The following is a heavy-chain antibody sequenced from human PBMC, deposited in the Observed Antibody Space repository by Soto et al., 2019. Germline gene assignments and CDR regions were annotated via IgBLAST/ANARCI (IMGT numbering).Heavy chain of an antibody. V-gene: IGHV1-69*13. CDR3: ARQDFGVVRYHYYYYGMDV. Sequence: SVKVSCKASGGTFSGYAISWVRQAPGQGLEWMGGIIPIFGTANYAQKFQGRVTITADESTSTAYMELSSLRSEDTAVYYCARQDFGVVRYHYYYYGMDVWGQGTTVTVSS. D-gene: IGHD3-3*01. CDR1: GGTFSGYA. J-gene: IGHJ6*02. CDR2: IIPIFGTA.